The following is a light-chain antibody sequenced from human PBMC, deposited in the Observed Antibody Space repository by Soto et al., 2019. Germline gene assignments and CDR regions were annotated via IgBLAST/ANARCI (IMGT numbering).Light chain of an antibody. CDR1: QGIYNY. CDR3: QQSYTTTWT. Sequence: DIQMTQSPSSLSASVGDSVTITCRASQGIYNYLAWYQQKPGKVPKLLIYAASTLQSGVPSRFSGSGPETDFTLTISSLQPEDFATYSCQQSYTTTWTFGQGTKVDIK. V-gene: IGKV1-27*01. CDR2: AAS. J-gene: IGKJ1*01.